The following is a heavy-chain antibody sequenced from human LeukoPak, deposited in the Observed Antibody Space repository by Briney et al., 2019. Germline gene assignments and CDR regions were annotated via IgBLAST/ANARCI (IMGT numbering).Heavy chain of an antibody. J-gene: IGHJ3*02. V-gene: IGHV3-21*01. CDR2: ISSNSAYI. Sequence: GGSLRLSCAASTFSFSRYPMGWVRQAPGKGLEWVSSISSNSAYIYYADSVKGRFTISRDNAKNSLYLQMNSLRAEDTAVYYCAREGVGATTQAFDIWGQGTMVTVS. CDR3: AREGVGATTQAFDI. D-gene: IGHD1-26*01. CDR1: TFSFSRYP.